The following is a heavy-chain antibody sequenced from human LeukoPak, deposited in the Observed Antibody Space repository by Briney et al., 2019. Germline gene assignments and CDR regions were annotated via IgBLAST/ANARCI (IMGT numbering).Heavy chain of an antibody. CDR2: INPNSGGT. CDR3: ARVGTYYYDSSGYYYGHFDY. J-gene: IGHJ4*02. Sequence: ASVKVSCKASGYTFTGYYMHWVRQAPGQGLEWMGWINPNSGGTNYAQKFQGRVTMTRDTSISTAYMELSRLRSDDTAVYYCARVGTYYYDSSGYYYGHFDYWGQGTLVTVSS. CDR1: GYTFTGYY. D-gene: IGHD3-22*01. V-gene: IGHV1-2*02.